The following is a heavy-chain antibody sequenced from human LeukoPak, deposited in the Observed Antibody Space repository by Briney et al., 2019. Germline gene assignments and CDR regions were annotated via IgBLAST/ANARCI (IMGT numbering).Heavy chain of an antibody. J-gene: IGHJ3*02. CDR3: ARVAVVPAATVWAFDI. V-gene: IGHV1-69*13. CDR2: IIPIFGTA. CDR1: GGTFSSYA. Sequence: SVKVSCKASGGTFSSYAISWVRQAPGQGLEWMGGIIPIFGTANYAQKFQGRVTITADESTSTAHMELSSLRSEDTAVYYCARVAVVPAATVWAFDIWGQGTMVTVSS. D-gene: IGHD2-2*01.